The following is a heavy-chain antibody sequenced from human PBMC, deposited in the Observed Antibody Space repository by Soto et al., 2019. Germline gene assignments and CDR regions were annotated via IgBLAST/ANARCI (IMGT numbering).Heavy chain of an antibody. Sequence: EVQLLESGGGLVQPGGSLRLSCAASGITFSTYAMSWVRQAPGKGLEWVSTISGSGSTYYAGSVRRRFTISRDNSKNTLFLQTNSMRAEHTAVYYCAKLTRHWGQGTLVSVSS. J-gene: IGHJ4*02. V-gene: IGHV3-23*01. CDR3: AKLTRH. CDR2: ISGSGST. CDR1: GITFSTYA. D-gene: IGHD7-27*01.